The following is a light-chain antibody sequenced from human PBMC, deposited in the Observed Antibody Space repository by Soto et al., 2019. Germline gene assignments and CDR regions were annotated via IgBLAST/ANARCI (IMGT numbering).Light chain of an antibody. Sequence: EMVFTQSPGTLSLSPGERATLSCTASQRVSIIYLAGYQQKTRQAPRPLLYAASNGATGIPARFSGSGSGTDFPLTISSLEPEDSAVHYCQPRSNRPSFGQGTKVE. J-gene: IGKJ1*01. CDR1: QRVSIIY. CDR3: QPRSNRPS. CDR2: AAS. V-gene: IGKV3-11*01.